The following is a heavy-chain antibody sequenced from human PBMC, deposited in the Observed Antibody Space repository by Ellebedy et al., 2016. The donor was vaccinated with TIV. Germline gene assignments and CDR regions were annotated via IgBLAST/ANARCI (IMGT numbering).Heavy chain of an antibody. CDR3: ARDAYYDILTGYLYYYGMDV. CDR1: GYTFTSYY. V-gene: IGHV1-46*01. Sequence: ASVKVSCKASGYTFTSYYMHWVRQAPGQGLEWMGIINPSGGSTSYAQKFQGRVTMTRDTSTSTVYMELSSLRSDDTAVYYCARDAYYDILTGYLYYYGMDVWGQGTTVTVSS. CDR2: INPSGGST. D-gene: IGHD3-9*01. J-gene: IGHJ6*02.